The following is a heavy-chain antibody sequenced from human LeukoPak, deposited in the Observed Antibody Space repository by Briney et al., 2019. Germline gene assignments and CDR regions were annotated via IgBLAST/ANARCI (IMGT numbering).Heavy chain of an antibody. CDR3: ATGLAAAGTLEVNWFDP. V-gene: IGHV1-24*01. Sequence: GASVKVSCKVSGYTLTELSMHWVRQAPGKGLEWMGGFDPEDGETIYAQKFQGRVTMTEDTSTDTAYMELSSLRSEDTAVYYCATGLAAAGTLEVNWFDPWGQGTLVTVSS. CDR2: FDPEDGET. J-gene: IGHJ5*02. D-gene: IGHD6-13*01. CDR1: GYTLTELS.